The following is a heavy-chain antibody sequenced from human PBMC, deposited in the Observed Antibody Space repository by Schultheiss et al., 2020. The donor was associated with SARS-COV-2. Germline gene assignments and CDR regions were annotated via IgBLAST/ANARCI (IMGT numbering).Heavy chain of an antibody. CDR1: GFIFSDYY. Sequence: GESLKISCVTSGFIFSDYYMSWIRQAPGKGLEWVSYISDSGVTKYYADSVKGRFTISRDNAKKTLSLQMNSLRAEDTAVYYCARDLGTYKYFDHWGQGTLVTVSS. D-gene: IGHD3-10*01. CDR2: ISDSGVTK. V-gene: IGHV3-11*01. J-gene: IGHJ4*02. CDR3: ARDLGTYKYFDH.